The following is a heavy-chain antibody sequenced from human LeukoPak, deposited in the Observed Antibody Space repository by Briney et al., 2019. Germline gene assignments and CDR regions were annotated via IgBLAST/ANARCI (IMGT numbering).Heavy chain of an antibody. V-gene: IGHV3-53*01. CDR3: ARSRWSDF. J-gene: IGHJ4*02. D-gene: IGHD2-15*01. Sequence: GGSLRLSCAASGFTVSSNYMSWVRQAPGKGLEWVSIIYSGGGTYYTDSVKGRFTISRDNSKNTMCLQMNSLRVEDTAVYYCARSRWSDFWGQGTLVTVSS. CDR2: IYSGGGT. CDR1: GFTVSSNY.